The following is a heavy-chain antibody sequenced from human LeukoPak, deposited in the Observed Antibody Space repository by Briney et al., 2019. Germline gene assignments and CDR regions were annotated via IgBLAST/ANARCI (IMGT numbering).Heavy chain of an antibody. CDR3: AREGYYGSGSYFP. J-gene: IGHJ5*02. CDR1: GGSISSGGYY. Sequence: PSETLSLTCTVSGGSISSGGYYWSWIRQHPGKGLEWIGYIYYSGSTYYNPSLKSRVTISVDTSKNQFSLKLSSVTAADTAVYYCAREGYYGSGSYFPWGQGTLVTVSS. V-gene: IGHV4-31*03. D-gene: IGHD3-10*01. CDR2: IYYSGST.